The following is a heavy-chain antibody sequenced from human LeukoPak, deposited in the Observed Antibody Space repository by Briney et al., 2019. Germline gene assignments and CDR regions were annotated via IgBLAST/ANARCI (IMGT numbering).Heavy chain of an antibody. J-gene: IGHJ4*02. CDR2: IIPIFGTA. D-gene: IGHD3-16*01. CDR1: GGTFSSYA. Sequence: GASVKVSCKASGGTFSSYAISWVRQAPGLGLEWMGGIIPIFGTANYAQKFQGRVTITTDESTSTAYMELSSLRSEDTAVYYCARDWVSYFTFGGVTELTNWGQGTLVTVSS. CDR3: ARDWVSYFTFGGVTELTN. V-gene: IGHV1-69*05.